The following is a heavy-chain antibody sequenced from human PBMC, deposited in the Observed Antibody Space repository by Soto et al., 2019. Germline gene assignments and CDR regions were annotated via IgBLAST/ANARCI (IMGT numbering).Heavy chain of an antibody. D-gene: IGHD6-19*01. CDR2: LYYSGST. CDR1: GGSISSSSYY. V-gene: IGHV4-39*01. CDR3: ASGWVRRFFDY. Sequence: QLQLQESGPGLVKPSETLSLTCTVSGGSISSSSYYWGWIRQPPGKGLGWIGSLYYSGSTYYNPSLKSRVTISVDTSKNQFSLKLSSVTAADTAVYYCASGWVRRFFDYWGQGTLVTVSS. J-gene: IGHJ4*02.